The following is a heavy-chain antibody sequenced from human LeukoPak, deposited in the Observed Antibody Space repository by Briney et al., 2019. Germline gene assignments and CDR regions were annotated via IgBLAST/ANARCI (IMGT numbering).Heavy chain of an antibody. D-gene: IGHD3-10*01. CDR2: IYYGGST. V-gene: IGHV4-59*13. CDR3: ARSDEYGSGSDSTTPFDWFDI. Sequence: PSETLSLTCTVSGGSMRGYYWSWIRQPPGEGLEVIGYIYYGGSTNNNPSLKSRVTISLDTSKSQFSLKLTSVTAVDTAVYKCARSDEYGSGSDSTTPFDWFDIWGQGTMVTVSS. J-gene: IGHJ3*02. CDR1: GGSMRGYY.